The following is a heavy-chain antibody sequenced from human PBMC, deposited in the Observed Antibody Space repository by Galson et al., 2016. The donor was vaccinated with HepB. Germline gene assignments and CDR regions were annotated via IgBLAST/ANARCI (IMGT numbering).Heavy chain of an antibody. CDR3: TRDWYSSSWF. CDR2: INKDGSTT. Sequence: SLRLSCAASGFIFSDYWMHWVRQAPGKGLVWVSRINKDGSTTEYADSVKGQFTISRDNAKNTLYLQMNSLRAEDTAVYYCTRDWYSSSWFWGQGTLVTVSS. D-gene: IGHD6-13*01. V-gene: IGHV3-74*03. J-gene: IGHJ4*02. CDR1: GFIFSDYW.